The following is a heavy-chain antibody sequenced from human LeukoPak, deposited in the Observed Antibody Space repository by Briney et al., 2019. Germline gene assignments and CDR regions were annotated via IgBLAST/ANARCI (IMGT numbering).Heavy chain of an antibody. Sequence: SDTLTLTCAASGGTISSSNWRSWVRQPPQKGQEWIGDIYHNGNTNYNPSLKSRVTISVDKSKNQFSLKLSSVTAADTAVYYCARVARTGYYFDYWGQGTLVTVSS. CDR3: ARVARTGYYFDY. CDR2: IYHNGNT. D-gene: IGHD3-9*01. CDR1: GGTISSSNW. V-gene: IGHV4-4*02. J-gene: IGHJ4*02.